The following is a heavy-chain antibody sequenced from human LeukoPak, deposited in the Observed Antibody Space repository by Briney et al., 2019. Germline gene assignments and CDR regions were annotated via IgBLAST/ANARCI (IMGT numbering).Heavy chain of an antibody. Sequence: GGSLRLSCAASGFTFSSYGLHWVRQAPGKGLEWVTMISYDGNDKYYADSVKGRFTISRDNSKNTLYLQMNSLRAEDPAVYYCARGFPLQYGDYGVFDYWGQGTLVTVSS. CDR1: GFTFSSYG. CDR3: ARGFPLQYGDYGVFDY. CDR2: ISYDGNDK. J-gene: IGHJ4*02. D-gene: IGHD4-17*01. V-gene: IGHV3-30*03.